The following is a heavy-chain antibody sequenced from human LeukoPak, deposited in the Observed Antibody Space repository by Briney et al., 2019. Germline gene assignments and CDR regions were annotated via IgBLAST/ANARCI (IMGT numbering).Heavy chain of an antibody. CDR1: GGSINNYY. CDR2: IYYSGST. J-gene: IGHJ4*02. CDR3: ARIVPYKYGYVDY. D-gene: IGHD5-18*01. V-gene: IGHV4-59*01. Sequence: PSETLSLTCTVSGGSINNYYWSWIRQPPGKGLEWIGYIYYSGSTNYNPSLKSPVSISVDTSKNHFSLKLSSVTAVDTAVYYCARIVPYKYGYVDYWGQGTLVTVTS.